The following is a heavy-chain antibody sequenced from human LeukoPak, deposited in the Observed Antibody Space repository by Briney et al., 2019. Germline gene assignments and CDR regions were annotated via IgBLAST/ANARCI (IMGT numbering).Heavy chain of an antibody. J-gene: IGHJ4*02. Sequence: GGSLRLSCAASGFTFSDYYMSWIRQAPGKGLEWVLGVSDSGDGTHYAGSVKGRFTISRDNSKNTLYLQMNNLRAEDTAVYYCAKDRACGQWNCQGSDYWGQGTLVTVSS. CDR2: VSDSGDGT. D-gene: IGHD1-7*01. V-gene: IGHV3-23*01. CDR1: GFTFSDYY. CDR3: AKDRACGQWNCQGSDY.